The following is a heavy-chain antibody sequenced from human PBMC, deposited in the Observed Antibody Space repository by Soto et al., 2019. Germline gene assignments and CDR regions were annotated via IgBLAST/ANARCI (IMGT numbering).Heavy chain of an antibody. Sequence: GSLRLSCAAFGLTVSGKKYVAWVRQAPGKGLEWVSALYDVDGSFYADSVKGRFTTSSDSSKTTVYLQMNGLRPDDTAVYYCATWHEREHAYDVWGQGTTVTVSS. CDR3: ATWHEREHAYDV. CDR1: GLTVSGKKY. J-gene: IGHJ3*01. D-gene: IGHD1-1*01. CDR2: LYDVDGS. V-gene: IGHV3-53*01.